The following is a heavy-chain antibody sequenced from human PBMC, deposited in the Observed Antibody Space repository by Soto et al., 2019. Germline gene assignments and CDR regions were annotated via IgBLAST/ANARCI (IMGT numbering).Heavy chain of an antibody. V-gene: IGHV4-4*02. D-gene: IGHD1-1*01. Sequence: PSETLSLTCVVSGGSISNNNCWTWVRQPPGKGLEWIAEIYHSGATNHNPSLRSRATLSVDKSNNQVSLRLNSVTAADTAVYYWAGRLMEAPEWFDPWGPGTLVTVSS. CDR3: AGRLMEAPEWFDP. CDR2: IYHSGAT. CDR1: GGSISNNNC. J-gene: IGHJ5*02.